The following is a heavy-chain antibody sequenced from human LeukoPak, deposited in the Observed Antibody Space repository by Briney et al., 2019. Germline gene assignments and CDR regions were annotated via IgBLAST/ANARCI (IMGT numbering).Heavy chain of an antibody. CDR3: ATHFPDYYGSGIDI. CDR1: GFTFSSYS. CDR2: ISGGSDYI. J-gene: IGHJ3*02. V-gene: IGHV3-21*04. D-gene: IGHD3-10*01. Sequence: PGGSLRLSCAASGFTFSSYSMNWVRQAPGKGLEWVASISGGSDYIYYADSVKGRFTISRDNAKNSLYLQMNSLRAEDTAVYYCATHFPDYYGSGIDIWGQGTMVTVSS.